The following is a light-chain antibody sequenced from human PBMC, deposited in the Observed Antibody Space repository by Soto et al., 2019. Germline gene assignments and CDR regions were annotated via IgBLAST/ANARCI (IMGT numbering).Light chain of an antibody. CDR3: QTWGTGIAV. CDR1: SGHNNYA. Sequence: QSVLTQSPSASASLGASVKLTCTLSSGHNNYAIAWHQQQPEKGPRFLMKLNYDGSHNKGDGVPDRFSGSSSGAARYLTISSLQSEDEADYYCQTWGTGIAVFGGGTKVTVL. V-gene: IGLV4-69*01. J-gene: IGLJ2*01. CDR2: LNYDGSH.